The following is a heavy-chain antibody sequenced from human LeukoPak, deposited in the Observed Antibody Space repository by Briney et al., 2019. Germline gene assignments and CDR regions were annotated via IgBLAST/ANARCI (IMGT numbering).Heavy chain of an antibody. CDR2: IYHSGST. CDR1: GGSITSSNW. CDR3: ARDVAAAGADAFDI. J-gene: IGHJ3*02. V-gene: IGHV4-4*02. D-gene: IGHD6-13*01. Sequence: SGTLSLTCAVSGGSITSSNWWSWVRQPPGKGLEWIGEIYHSGSTNYNPSLKSRVTISVDKSKNQCSLKLSSVTAADTAVYYCARDVAAAGADAFDIWGQGTMVTVSS.